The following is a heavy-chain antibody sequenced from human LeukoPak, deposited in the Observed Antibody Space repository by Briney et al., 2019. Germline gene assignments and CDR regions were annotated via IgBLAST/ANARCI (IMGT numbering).Heavy chain of an antibody. CDR1: GFTFSSYA. J-gene: IGHJ3*02. Sequence: GGSLRLSCAASGFTFSSYAMSWVRQAPGKGLEWVSAISGSGGSTYYADSVKGRFTISRDNSKNTLYLQMNSLRAEDTAVYYCTKVGSSHYDSSGYLNAFDIWCPGTMVTVSS. CDR2: ISGSGGST. V-gene: IGHV3-23*01. CDR3: TKVGSSHYDSSGYLNAFDI. D-gene: IGHD3-22*01.